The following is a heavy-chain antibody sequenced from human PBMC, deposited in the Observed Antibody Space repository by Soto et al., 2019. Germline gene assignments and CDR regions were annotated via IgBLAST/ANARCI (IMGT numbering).Heavy chain of an antibody. D-gene: IGHD2-2*01. CDR2: IYYSGST. CDR3: AQGQYQLFFDY. CDR1: GGSISSGGYY. Sequence: SETLSLTCTVSGGSISSGGYYWSWIRQHPGKGLEWIGYIYYSGSTYYNPSLKSRVTISVDTSKNQFSLKLSSVTAADTAVYYCAQGQYQLFFDYWGQGTLVTVSS. V-gene: IGHV4-31*03. J-gene: IGHJ4*02.